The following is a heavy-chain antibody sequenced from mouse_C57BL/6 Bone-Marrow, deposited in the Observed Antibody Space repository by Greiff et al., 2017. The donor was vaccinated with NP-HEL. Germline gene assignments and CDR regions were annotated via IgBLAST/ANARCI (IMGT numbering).Heavy chain of an antibody. V-gene: IGHV1-82*01. D-gene: IGHD2-2*01. Sequence: VKVVESGPELVKPGASVKISCKASGYAFSSSWMNWVKQRPGKGLEWIGRIYPGDGDTNYNGKFKGKATLTADKSSSTAYMQLSSLTSEDSAVYFCLTMVKTWYAMDYWGQGTSVTVSS. J-gene: IGHJ4*01. CDR3: LTMVKTWYAMDY. CDR2: IYPGDGDT. CDR1: GYAFSSSW.